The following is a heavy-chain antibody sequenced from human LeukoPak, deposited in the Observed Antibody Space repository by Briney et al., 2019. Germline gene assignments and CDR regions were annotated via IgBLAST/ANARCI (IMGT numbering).Heavy chain of an antibody. J-gene: IGHJ4*02. CDR1: GYTFTSYA. Sequence: GASVKVSCKASGYTFTSYAMHWVRQAPGQRLEWMGWINAGNGNTKYSQEFQGRVTISRDTSASTAYMELSSLRSEDMAVYYCARVVKYSSGPLTDLLPYYFDSWGQGTLVTVSS. CDR2: INAGNGNT. D-gene: IGHD6-19*01. CDR3: ARVVKYSSGPLTDLLPYYFDS. V-gene: IGHV1-3*03.